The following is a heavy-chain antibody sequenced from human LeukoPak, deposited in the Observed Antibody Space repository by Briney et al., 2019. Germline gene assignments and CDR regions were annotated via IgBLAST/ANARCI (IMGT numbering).Heavy chain of an antibody. J-gene: IGHJ3*02. CDR2: IIPIFGTA. V-gene: IGHV1-69*01. CDR1: GGTLSSYA. Sequence: GASVKVSCKASGGTLSSYAISWVRQAPGQGLEWMGGIIPIFGTANYAQKFQGRVTITADESTSTAYMELSSLRSEDTAVYYCARAGGWAREDYKADAFDIWGQGTMVTVSS. D-gene: IGHD6-19*01. CDR3: ARAGGWAREDYKADAFDI.